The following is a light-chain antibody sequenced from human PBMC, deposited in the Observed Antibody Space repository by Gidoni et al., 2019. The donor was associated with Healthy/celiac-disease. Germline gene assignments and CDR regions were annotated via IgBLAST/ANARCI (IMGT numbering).Light chain of an antibody. V-gene: IGKV1-39*01. CDR1: QSISSY. CDR3: QQSYSTPLT. CDR2: AAS. Sequence: DSQMTQSPSSLSASVGDRVTITCRASQSISSYLNWYQQKPGKAPKLLIYAASSLQSGVPSRFSGSGSGTDFTLTISSLQPEDFATYYCQQSYSTPLTFGPGTKVDIK. J-gene: IGKJ3*01.